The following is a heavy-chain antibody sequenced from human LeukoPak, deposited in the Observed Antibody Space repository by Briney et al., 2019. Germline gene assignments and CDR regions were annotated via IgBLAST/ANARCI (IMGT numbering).Heavy chain of an antibody. J-gene: IGHJ5*02. V-gene: IGHV4-4*07. Sequence: SETRSLTCTVSGGSISSYYWSWVRQPAGKGLEWIGRIYTSGSTNYNPSLKSRVTISVDTSKNQFSLKLSSVTAADTAVYYCARLYSSSSGWFDPWGQGTLVTVSS. D-gene: IGHD6-6*01. CDR2: IYTSGST. CDR3: ARLYSSSSGWFDP. CDR1: GGSISSYY.